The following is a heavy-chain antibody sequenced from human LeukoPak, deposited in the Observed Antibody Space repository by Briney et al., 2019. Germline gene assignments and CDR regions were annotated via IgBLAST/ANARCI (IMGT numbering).Heavy chain of an antibody. V-gene: IGHV3-23*01. CDR3: AKDGAWIPFDY. CDR2: ISGSGGST. Sequence: GGSLRLSCAASGFTFRDYFMSWIRQAPGKGLEWVSAISGSGGSTYYADSVKGRFTISRDNSKNTLYLQMNSLRAEDTAVYYCAKDGAWIPFDYWGQGTLVTVSS. J-gene: IGHJ4*02. D-gene: IGHD5-12*01. CDR1: GFTFRDYF.